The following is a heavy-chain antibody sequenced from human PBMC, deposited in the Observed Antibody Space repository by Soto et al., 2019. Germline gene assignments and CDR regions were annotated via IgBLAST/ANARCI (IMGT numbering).Heavy chain of an antibody. CDR2: IYYSGST. Sequence: SETLSLTCTVSGGSISSSSYYWGWIRQPPGKGLEWIGSIYYSGSTYYNPSLKVRVTISVDTSKNQFSLKLSSVTAADTAVYYCARLSPPNWNRQDGQYDYWGQGTLVTVSS. J-gene: IGHJ4*02. V-gene: IGHV4-39*01. CDR1: GGSISSSSYY. D-gene: IGHD1-1*01. CDR3: ARLSPPNWNRQDGQYDY.